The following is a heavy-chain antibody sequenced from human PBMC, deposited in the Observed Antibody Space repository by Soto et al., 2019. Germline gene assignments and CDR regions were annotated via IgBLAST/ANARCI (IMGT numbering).Heavy chain of an antibody. D-gene: IGHD3-3*01. V-gene: IGHV1-69*05. Sequence: SVKVSCKASGGTFSSYAISWVRQAPGQGLEWMGGIIPISGTANYAQKFQGRVTITTDASTNTAYMELRSLRSDDTAMYYCARVYDFWSGYSGPFDYWGQGTLVTVSS. CDR1: GGTFSSYA. CDR2: IIPISGTA. CDR3: ARVYDFWSGYSGPFDY. J-gene: IGHJ4*02.